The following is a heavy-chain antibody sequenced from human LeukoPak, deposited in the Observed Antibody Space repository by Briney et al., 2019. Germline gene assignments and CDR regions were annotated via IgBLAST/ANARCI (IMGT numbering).Heavy chain of an antibody. Sequence: GASVKVSCKASGYTFTSYYMHWVRQAPGQGLEWMGIINPSGGSTSYAQKFQGRVTITADESTSTAYMELSSLRSEDTAVYYCARSYSSSSKYHYYYMDVWGKGTTVTVSS. D-gene: IGHD6-13*01. CDR3: ARSYSSSSKYHYYYMDV. J-gene: IGHJ6*03. CDR2: INPSGGST. CDR1: GYTFTSYY. V-gene: IGHV1-46*01.